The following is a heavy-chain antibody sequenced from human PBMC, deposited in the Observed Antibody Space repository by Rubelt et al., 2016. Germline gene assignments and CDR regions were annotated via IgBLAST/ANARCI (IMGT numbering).Heavy chain of an antibody. CDR2: LSYDGGHE. V-gene: IGHV3-30*15. CDR1: GFTFSTYT. D-gene: IGHD5/OR15-5a*01. CDR3: ARDPRSPGVWNWFDP. Sequence: QVQLVESGGGVVQPRGSLRLSCAASGFTFSTYTMHWVALLSYDGGHEFYADSVKGRFTISRNNSKKTLPLQMSSLRPEETAVYYCARDPRSPGVWNWFDPWGQGTLVTVSS. J-gene: IGHJ5*02.